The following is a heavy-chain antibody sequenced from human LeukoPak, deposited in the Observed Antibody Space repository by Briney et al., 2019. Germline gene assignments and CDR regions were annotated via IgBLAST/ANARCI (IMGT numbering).Heavy chain of an antibody. CDR3: ARDIHDSSGWDYFDY. Sequence: SETLSLTCTVSGGSISSSSYYWGWIRQPPGKGLEWIGSIYYSGSTYYNPSLKSRVTISVDTSENQFSLKLSSVTAADTAVYYCARDIHDSSGWDYFDYWGQGTLVTVSS. CDR2: IYYSGST. CDR1: GGSISSSSYY. D-gene: IGHD3-22*01. J-gene: IGHJ4*02. V-gene: IGHV4-39*07.